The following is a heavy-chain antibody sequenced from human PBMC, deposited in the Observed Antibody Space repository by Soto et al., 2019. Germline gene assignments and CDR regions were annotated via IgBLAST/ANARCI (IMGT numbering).Heavy chain of an antibody. V-gene: IGHV4-31*03. D-gene: IGHD2-15*01. Sequence: SETLSLTCTVSGGSMNRGGYCWNWIRQHPGEGLEWIGCISYGGTTSYNPSLKSRLTISVDTSKNQFSLMLNSVTAADTAVYYCSRGILVWGQGTLVTVSS. CDR1: GGSMNRGGYC. J-gene: IGHJ4*02. CDR2: ISYGGTT. CDR3: SRGILV.